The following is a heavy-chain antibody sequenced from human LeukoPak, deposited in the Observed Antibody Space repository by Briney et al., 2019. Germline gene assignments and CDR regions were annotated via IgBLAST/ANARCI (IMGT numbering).Heavy chain of an antibody. CDR3: AKVDGNKWAFYYYGMDV. V-gene: IGHV3-30*18. CDR2: ISYDGSNK. J-gene: IGHJ6*02. Sequence: PGGSLRLSCAASGFTFSSHGMHWVRQAPGKGLEWVAAISYDGSNKHYADSVKARFTISRDNSMSTLYLQMNSLRVEDTAVYYCAKVDGNKWAFYYYGMDVWGQGTTVTVSS. D-gene: IGHD5-24*01. CDR1: GFTFSSHG.